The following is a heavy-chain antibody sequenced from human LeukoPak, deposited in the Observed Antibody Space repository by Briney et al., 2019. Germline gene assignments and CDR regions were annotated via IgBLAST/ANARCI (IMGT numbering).Heavy chain of an antibody. Sequence: ASVKVSCKVSGYTLTKLSMHWVRQAPGKGLEWRGGFDPEDGETIYAQKFQGRVTMTEDTSTDTAYMELSSLRSEDTAVYYCATDQTAHCSGGSCYHNWFDPWGQGTLVTVSS. V-gene: IGHV1-24*01. CDR3: ATDQTAHCSGGSCYHNWFDP. J-gene: IGHJ5*02. CDR2: FDPEDGET. D-gene: IGHD2-15*01. CDR1: GYTLTKLS.